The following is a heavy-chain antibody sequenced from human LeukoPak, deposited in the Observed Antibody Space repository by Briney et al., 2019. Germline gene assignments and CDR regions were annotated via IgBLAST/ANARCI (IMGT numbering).Heavy chain of an antibody. CDR1: GASISGSGYY. J-gene: IGHJ6*03. CDR2: IYYSGST. CDR3: ARHRYYYRSGSYYGAPYYMDV. D-gene: IGHD3-10*01. V-gene: IGHV4-39*01. Sequence: PSETLSLTCAVSGASISGSGYYWGWIRQPPGKGLEWIGNIYYSGSTYYNPSLKSRVTISVDTSKNQFSLKLSSVTAADTAVYYCARHRYYYRSGSYYGAPYYMDVWGKGTTVTISS.